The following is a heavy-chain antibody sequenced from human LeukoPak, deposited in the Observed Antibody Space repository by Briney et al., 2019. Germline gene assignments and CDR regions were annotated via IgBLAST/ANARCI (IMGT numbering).Heavy chain of an antibody. Sequence: PGGSLRLSCAASGFTFDDYGMSWVRQAPGKGLEWVSGINWNGGSTGYADSVKGRFTISRDSAKNSLYLQMNSLRAEDTALYYCARADYGSGRYYNNFDYWGQGTLVTVSS. CDR3: ARADYGSGRYYNNFDY. V-gene: IGHV3-20*04. CDR2: INWNGGST. J-gene: IGHJ4*02. D-gene: IGHD3-10*01. CDR1: GFTFDDYG.